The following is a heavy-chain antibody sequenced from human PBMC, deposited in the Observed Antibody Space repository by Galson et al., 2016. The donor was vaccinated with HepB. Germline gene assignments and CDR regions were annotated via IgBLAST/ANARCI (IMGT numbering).Heavy chain of an antibody. CDR3: ATLHAQYEIFTGFEVGTYYPDN. V-gene: IGHV5-51*03. J-gene: IGHJ4*02. Sequence: QSGAEVKKPGESLKISCKGSGYSFTSYWIVWVRQMPGKGLEWMGIIHPSDSDTRDSPSFQGHVTISVDKSITTAYLQWSSLKASDTAMYYCATLHAQYEIFTGFEVGTYYPDNWGQGTLVTVAS. CDR2: IHPSDSDT. D-gene: IGHD3-9*01. CDR1: GYSFTSYW.